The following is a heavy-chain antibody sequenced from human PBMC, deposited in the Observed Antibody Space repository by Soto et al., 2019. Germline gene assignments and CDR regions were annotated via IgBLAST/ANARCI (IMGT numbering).Heavy chain of an antibody. CDR3: ARDIFGEYTHHWFDP. J-gene: IGHJ5*02. Sequence: ASLKVSCKASGYTFSSLTIHWVRQAPGQRLEWMGWINGGNGDTKYSQKFQDRVTITRDTSASTAYIELSSLRSEDTAVYYCARDIFGEYTHHWFDPWGQGTLVTVSS. D-gene: IGHD4-17*01. CDR2: INGGNGDT. V-gene: IGHV1-3*01. CDR1: GYTFSSLT.